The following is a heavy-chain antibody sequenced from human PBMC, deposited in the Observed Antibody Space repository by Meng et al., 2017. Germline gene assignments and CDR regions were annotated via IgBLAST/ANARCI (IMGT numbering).Heavy chain of an antibody. Sequence: QVQLVQSGAEVKKPGASVNVSCKASGYTFTSYAMHWVRQAPGQRLEWMGWINAGNGNTKYSQKFQGRVTITRDTSVSTAYMELSSLRSEDTAVYYCARDKLKTFDPWGQGTLVTVSS. CDR1: GYTFTSYA. J-gene: IGHJ5*02. CDR3: ARDKLKTFDP. V-gene: IGHV1-3*01. CDR2: INAGNGNT.